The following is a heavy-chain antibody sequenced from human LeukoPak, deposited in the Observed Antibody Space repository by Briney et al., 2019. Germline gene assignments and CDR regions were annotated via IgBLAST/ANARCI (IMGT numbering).Heavy chain of an antibody. J-gene: IGHJ3*02. V-gene: IGHV1-46*01. Sequence: EASVKVSFKASGYTFTSYYMHWVRQAPGQGLEWMGIINPSGGSTSYTQKFQGRVTMTRDTSTSTVYMELSRLRSDDTAVYYCAGHSDLVVVVAATPGRAFDIWGQGTMVTVSS. D-gene: IGHD2-15*01. CDR3: AGHSDLVVVVAATPGRAFDI. CDR2: INPSGGST. CDR1: GYTFTSYY.